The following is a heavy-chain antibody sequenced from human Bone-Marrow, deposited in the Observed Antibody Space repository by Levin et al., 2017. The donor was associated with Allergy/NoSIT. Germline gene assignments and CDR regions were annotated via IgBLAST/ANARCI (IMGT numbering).Heavy chain of an antibody. J-gene: IGHJ4*02. CDR3: ALEDLGYANFDY. Sequence: QSGGSLRLSCAASGFTFASHWMHWVRQAPGEGLMWVSRINADGSDTRCADSVKGRFSISRDNAKNTLYLQMNSLRAEDTAVYYCALEDLGYANFDYWGQGALVTVSS. CDR2: INADGSDT. D-gene: IGHD3-16*01. V-gene: IGHV3-74*01. CDR1: GFTFASHW.